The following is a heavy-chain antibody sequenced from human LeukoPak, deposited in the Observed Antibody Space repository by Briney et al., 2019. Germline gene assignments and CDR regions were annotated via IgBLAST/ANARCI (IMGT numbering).Heavy chain of an antibody. Sequence: GAAVKDSCKPPGGTFSSYATSWVRPAPGQGREWMGRIIPILGIASYAQKFQGRVTITADKSTSTAYMELSSLRSEDTAVYYCARVSRSYYYYGMDVWGQGTTVTVSS. V-gene: IGHV1-69*04. CDR1: GGTFSSYA. CDR3: ARVSRSYYYYGMDV. CDR2: IIPILGIA. J-gene: IGHJ6*02.